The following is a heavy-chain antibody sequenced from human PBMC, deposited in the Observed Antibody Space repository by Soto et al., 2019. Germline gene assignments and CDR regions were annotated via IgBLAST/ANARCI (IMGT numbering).Heavy chain of an antibody. CDR2: ISGSGGST. J-gene: IGHJ6*03. CDR1: GFTFSNYP. CDR3: AKDWAARRFDYYYYYMDV. V-gene: IGHV3-23*01. Sequence: GGSLRLSCAASGFTFSNYPMSWVRQAPGKGLEWVSAISGSGGSTYYADSVKGRFTISRDNSKNTLYLQMNSLRAEDTAVYYCAKDWAARRFDYYYYYMDVWGKGTTVTVSS. D-gene: IGHD6-6*01.